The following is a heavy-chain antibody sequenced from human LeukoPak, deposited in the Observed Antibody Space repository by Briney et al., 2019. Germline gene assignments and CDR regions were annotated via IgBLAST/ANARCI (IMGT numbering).Heavy chain of an antibody. J-gene: IGHJ4*02. Sequence: GGSLRLPCAASGFTVSSNYMSWVRQAPGKGLEWVSVIYSGGSTYYADSVKGRFTISRDNSKNTLYLQMNSLRAEDTAVYYCARALSTTVTDAFDYWGQRTLVTVSS. CDR3: ARALSTTVTDAFDY. D-gene: IGHD4-17*01. CDR2: IYSGGST. CDR1: GFTVSSNY. V-gene: IGHV3-66*01.